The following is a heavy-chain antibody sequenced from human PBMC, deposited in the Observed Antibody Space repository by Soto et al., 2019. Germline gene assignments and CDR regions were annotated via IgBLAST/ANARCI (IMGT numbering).Heavy chain of an antibody. CDR2: ISGSGGST. V-gene: IGHV3-23*01. D-gene: IGHD3-3*01. Sequence: PGGSLRLSCAASGFTFSSYAMSWVRQAPGKGLEWVSAISGSGGSTYYADSVKGRFTISRDNSKNTLYLQMNSLRAEDTAVYYCAKDSRGGSLWSGYPTYYYYGMDVWGQGTTVSVSS. CDR3: AKDSRGGSLWSGYPTYYYYGMDV. CDR1: GFTFSSYA. J-gene: IGHJ6*02.